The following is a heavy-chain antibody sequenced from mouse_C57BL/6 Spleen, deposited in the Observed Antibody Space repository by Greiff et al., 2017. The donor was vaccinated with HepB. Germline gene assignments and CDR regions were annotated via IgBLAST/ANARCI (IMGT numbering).Heavy chain of an antibody. CDR2: INPNNGGT. CDR1: GYTFTDYY. Sequence: EVQLVESGPELVKPGASVKISCKASGYTFTDYYMNWVKQSHGKSLEWIGDINPNNGGTSYNQKFKGKATLTVDKSSSTAYMELRSLTSEDSAVYYCARWIYYYGSSAYWGQGTLVTVSA. CDR3: ARWIYYYGSSAY. V-gene: IGHV1-26*01. J-gene: IGHJ3*01. D-gene: IGHD1-1*01.